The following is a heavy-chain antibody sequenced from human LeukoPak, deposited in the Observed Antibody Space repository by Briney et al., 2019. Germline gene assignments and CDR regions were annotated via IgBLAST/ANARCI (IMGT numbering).Heavy chain of an antibody. Sequence: GGSLTLSCAASGFTFSNYAMSWVRQAPGKGLEWVAAISGSGGSTFYADSVKGRFTISRDNSKNTLYLQMNSLRAEDTAVYYCAKALRSVATYAFDIWGQGTMVTVSS. CDR2: ISGSGGST. V-gene: IGHV3-23*01. CDR1: GFTFSNYA. J-gene: IGHJ3*02. CDR3: AKALRSVATYAFDI. D-gene: IGHD5-12*01.